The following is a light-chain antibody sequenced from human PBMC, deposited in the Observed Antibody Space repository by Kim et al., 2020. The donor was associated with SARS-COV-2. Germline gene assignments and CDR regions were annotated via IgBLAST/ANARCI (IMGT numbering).Light chain of an antibody. Sequence: DIVMTQSPATLSVSPGERATLSCRASQSVTSNLAWYQQKPGQAPRLLVYGASIRATGIPGRFSGSGSGTEFNLTISSLQYEDFAVYYCQQYNRWPPYIFAQGTKLEI. CDR1: QSVTSN. V-gene: IGKV3-15*01. CDR3: QQYNRWPPYI. J-gene: IGKJ2*01. CDR2: GAS.